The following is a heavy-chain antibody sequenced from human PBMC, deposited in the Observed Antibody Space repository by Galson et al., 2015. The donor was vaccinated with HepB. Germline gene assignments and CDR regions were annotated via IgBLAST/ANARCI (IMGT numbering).Heavy chain of an antibody. D-gene: IGHD3-16*02. CDR3: ARDVDYDYVWGSHRSTQYYYYVMDV. V-gene: IGHV1-18*01. CDR1: GYTFTNYG. Sequence: SVKVSCKASGYTFTNYGVSWVRQAPGQGLEWMGWISAYNGNTNYGQKFQGRVTLTTDTYTSTAHMELRSLISDDTAVYYCARDVDYDYVWGSHRSTQYYYYVMDVWGQGTTVTVSS. CDR2: ISAYNGNT. J-gene: IGHJ6*02.